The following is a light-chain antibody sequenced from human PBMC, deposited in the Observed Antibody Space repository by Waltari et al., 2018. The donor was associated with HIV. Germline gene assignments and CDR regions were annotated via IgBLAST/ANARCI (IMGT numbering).Light chain of an antibody. CDR1: QSIATH. J-gene: IGKJ2*01. CDR2: DAA. V-gene: IGKV3-15*01. Sequence: EIVMTKSPPTLWLSPGETATLSCRTRQSIATHLAWDQQQRGQAPKHLIYDAATGAACVPPRFSGSGSGTEFNLTIDSLQSDDFAIYYCQQYNNWPYTFARGSKVEVK. CDR3: QQYNNWPYT.